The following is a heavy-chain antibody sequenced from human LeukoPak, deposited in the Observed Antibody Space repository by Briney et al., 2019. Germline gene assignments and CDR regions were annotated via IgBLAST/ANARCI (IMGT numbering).Heavy chain of an antibody. CDR1: GGSISSSSYY. Sequence: PSETLSLTCTVSGGSISSSSYYWGWIRQPPGKGLEWIGSIYYSGSTYYNPSLKSRVTISVDTSKNQFSLKLSSVTAADTAVYYCARLAAAAVYFDYWGQGTLVTVSS. J-gene: IGHJ4*02. D-gene: IGHD6-13*01. CDR3: ARLAAAAVYFDY. CDR2: IYYSGST. V-gene: IGHV4-39*01.